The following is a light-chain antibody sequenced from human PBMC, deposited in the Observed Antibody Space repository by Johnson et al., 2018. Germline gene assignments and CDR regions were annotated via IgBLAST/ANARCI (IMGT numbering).Light chain of an antibody. CDR1: SSNIGNNY. J-gene: IGLJ1*01. Sequence: QSVLTQPPSVSAAPGQKVTISCSGSSSNIGNNYVSWYQQLPGTAPKLLIYENNKRPSGIPDRFSGSKSGTSAILGITGLPPGDEADYYCGTWDSSLSAGNVFGTGTKVTVL. V-gene: IGLV1-51*02. CDR2: ENN. CDR3: GTWDSSLSAGNV.